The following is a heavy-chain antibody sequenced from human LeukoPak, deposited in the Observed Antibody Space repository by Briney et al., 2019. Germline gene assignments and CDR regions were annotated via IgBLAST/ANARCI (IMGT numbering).Heavy chain of an antibody. J-gene: IGHJ5*02. CDR2: IYHSGST. V-gene: IGHV4-4*02. D-gene: IGHD2-2*01. CDR3: ARELGYCSSTSCYDWFDP. Sequence: PSETLSLTCAVSGGSISSSNWWSWVRQPPGKGLEWIGEIYHSGSTNYNPSLKSRVTISVDTSKNQFSLKLSSVTAADTAVYYCARELGYCSSTSCYDWFDPWGQGTLVTVSS. CDR1: GGSISSSNW.